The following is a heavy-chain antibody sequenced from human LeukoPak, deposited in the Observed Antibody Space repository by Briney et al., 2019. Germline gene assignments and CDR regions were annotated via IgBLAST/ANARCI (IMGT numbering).Heavy chain of an antibody. J-gene: IGHJ4*02. V-gene: IGHV1-24*01. CDR2: FDPEDGET. Sequence: GASVKVSCKVSGCTLTELSMHWVRQAPGKGLEWMGGFDPEDGETIYAQKFQGRVTMTEDTSTDTAYMELSSLRSEDTAVYYCATTRTEGYYFDYWGQGTLVTVSS. CDR3: ATTRTEGYYFDY. CDR1: GCTLTELS.